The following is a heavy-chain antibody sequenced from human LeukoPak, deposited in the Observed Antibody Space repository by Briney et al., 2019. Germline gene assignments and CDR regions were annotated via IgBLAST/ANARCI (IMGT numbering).Heavy chain of an antibody. D-gene: IGHD3-22*01. V-gene: IGHV3-11*04. Sequence: GGSLRLSCAASGFTFRESYMSWIRQAPGKGLEWLSYISPSGNTIYYADSVKGRFTISRDNAKNTLNLQMNSLRAEDTAVYYCARDLGQYYDTSDNWFDPWGQGTLVTVSS. CDR2: ISPSGNTI. CDR3: ARDLGQYYDTSDNWFDP. CDR1: GFTFRESY. J-gene: IGHJ5*02.